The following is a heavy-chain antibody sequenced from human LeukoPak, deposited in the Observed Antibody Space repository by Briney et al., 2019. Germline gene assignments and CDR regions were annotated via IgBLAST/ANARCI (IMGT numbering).Heavy chain of an antibody. CDR3: ARHRGYYDSSGYADVDY. CDR2: IYHSGST. Sequence: SETLSLTCAVSGYSISSGYYWGWIRQPPGKGLEWIGSIYHSGSTYYNPSLKSRVTISVDTSKNQFSLKLSSVTAADTAVYYCARHRGYYDSSGYADVDYWGQGTLVTVSS. J-gene: IGHJ4*02. CDR1: GYSISSGYY. V-gene: IGHV4-38-2*01. D-gene: IGHD3-22*01.